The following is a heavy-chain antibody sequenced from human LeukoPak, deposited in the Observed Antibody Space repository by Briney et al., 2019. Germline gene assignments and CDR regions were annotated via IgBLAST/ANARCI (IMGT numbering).Heavy chain of an antibody. D-gene: IGHD6-25*01. CDR2: IYHSGST. J-gene: IGHJ3*02. V-gene: IGHV4-38-2*02. CDR1: GYSISSGYY. CDR3: ASSANDAFDI. Sequence: SETLSLTCTVSGYSISSGYYWGWIRQPPGKGLEWIGSIYHSGSTYYNPSLTSRVTISVDTSKNQFSLKLSSVTAADTAVYYCASSANDAFDIWGQGTMVTVSS.